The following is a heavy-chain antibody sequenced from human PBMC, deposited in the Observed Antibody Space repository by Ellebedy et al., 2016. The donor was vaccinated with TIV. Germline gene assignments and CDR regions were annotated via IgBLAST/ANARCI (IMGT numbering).Heavy chain of an antibody. CDR1: GFTVSSNY. CDR3: ARGFCSGGSCYYYNGMDV. CDR2: IYSAGST. V-gene: IGHV3-66*01. D-gene: IGHD2-15*01. J-gene: IGHJ6*02. Sequence: GGSLRLSCAASGFTVSSNYISWVRQAPGKGLEWVSVIYSAGSTYYTDSVKGRFTISRDNSKNMVYLQMNSLRGEDTAVYYCARGFCSGGSCYYYNGMDVWGHGNTVTVSS.